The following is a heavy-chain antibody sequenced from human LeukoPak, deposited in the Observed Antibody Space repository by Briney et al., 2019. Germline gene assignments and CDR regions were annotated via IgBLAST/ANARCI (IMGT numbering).Heavy chain of an antibody. Sequence: GGSLRLSCAASGFTFSSYWMHWVRQAPGKGLVWVSRINSDGSSTSYADSVKGRFTIPRDNAKNTLYLQMNSLRAEDTAVYYCARSYYDFWSGPRYYFDYWGQGTLVTVSS. CDR2: INSDGSST. CDR3: ARSYYDFWSGPRYYFDY. J-gene: IGHJ4*02. V-gene: IGHV3-74*01. CDR1: GFTFSSYW. D-gene: IGHD3-3*01.